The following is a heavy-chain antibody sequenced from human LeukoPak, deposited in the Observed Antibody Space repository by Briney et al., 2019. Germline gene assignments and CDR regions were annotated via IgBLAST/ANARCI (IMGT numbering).Heavy chain of an antibody. CDR2: IYTSGST. Sequence: SETLSLTCTVSGGSVSSYYWSWIRQPAGKGLEWIGRIYTSGSTNYNPSLKSRVTMSVDTSKNQFSLKLSSVTAADTAGYYCARDSSSWYRTPNYFDYWGQGTLVTVSS. J-gene: IGHJ4*02. CDR3: ARDSSSWYRTPNYFDY. CDR1: GGSVSSYY. V-gene: IGHV4-4*07. D-gene: IGHD6-13*01.